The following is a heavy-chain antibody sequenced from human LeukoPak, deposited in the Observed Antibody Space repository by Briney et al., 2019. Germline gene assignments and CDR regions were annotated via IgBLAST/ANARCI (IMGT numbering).Heavy chain of an antibody. V-gene: IGHV3-23*01. CDR1: VFTFSSYA. CDR3: AKETDSSGYYPFDY. CDR2: ISYSGGST. D-gene: IGHD3-22*01. Sequence: GGSLRLSCATSVFTFSSYAMSWVRQAPGKGLECVSGISYSGGSTYYADSVKGRFTIPRDNSKTTLYLQMNSLRAEDTAVYYCAKETDSSGYYPFDYWGQGTLVTVSS. J-gene: IGHJ4*02.